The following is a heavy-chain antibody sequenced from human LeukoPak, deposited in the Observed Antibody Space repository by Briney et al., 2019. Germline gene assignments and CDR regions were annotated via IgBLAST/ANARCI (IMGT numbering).Heavy chain of an antibody. Sequence: RAGGSLRLSCAASGFTFDDYGMSWVRRAPGKGLEWVSCINWNGGSTVYADSVEGRFTISRDNAKNSLYLQMNSLRAEDTALYHCARHSSSSLYYFDYWGQGTLVTVSS. D-gene: IGHD6-6*01. CDR3: ARHSSSSLYYFDY. J-gene: IGHJ4*02. V-gene: IGHV3-20*01. CDR2: INWNGGST. CDR1: GFTFDDYG.